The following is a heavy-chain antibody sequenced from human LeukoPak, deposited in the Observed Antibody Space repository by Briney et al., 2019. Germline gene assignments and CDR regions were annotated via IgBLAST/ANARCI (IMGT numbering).Heavy chain of an antibody. Sequence: GGSLRLSCAASGFTFSSYSMNWVGQAPGKGLEWVSSISSSSSYIYYADSVKGRFTISRDNAKNSLYLQMNSLRAEDTAVYYCARDADNCGGDCYPRFDYWGQGTLVTVSS. CDR1: GFTFSSYS. D-gene: IGHD2-21*02. J-gene: IGHJ4*02. V-gene: IGHV3-21*01. CDR2: ISSSSSYI. CDR3: ARDADNCGGDCYPRFDY.